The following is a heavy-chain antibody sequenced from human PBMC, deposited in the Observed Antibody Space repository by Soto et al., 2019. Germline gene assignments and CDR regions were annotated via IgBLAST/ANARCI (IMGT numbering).Heavy chain of an antibody. V-gene: IGHV3-74*01. D-gene: IGHD3-9*01. CDR3: ASMYYDILTGYYKDYYYYGMDV. Sequence: HPGGSLRLSCAASGFTFYNYAMHWVRQTPGKGLVWVSRINSDGSSTSYADSVKGRFTISRDNAKNTLYLQMNSLRAEDTAVYYCASMYYDILTGYYKDYYYYGMDVCGKCTIATLSS. CDR2: INSDGSST. J-gene: IGHJ6*01. CDR1: GFTFYNYA.